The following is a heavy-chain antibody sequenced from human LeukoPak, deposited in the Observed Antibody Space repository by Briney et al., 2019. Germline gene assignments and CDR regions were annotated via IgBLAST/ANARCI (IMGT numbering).Heavy chain of an antibody. Sequence: GGSLRLSCAASGFTFDDYGMSWLRQAPGKGLEWGFGFNCDGGSTGYADSVKGPFTISRDNAKNSLYLQMNSLRAEDTALYYCARRKGNYVSFDYSGQGTLVTVSS. CDR2: FNCDGGST. CDR3: ARRKGNYVSFDY. CDR1: GFTFDDYG. J-gene: IGHJ4*02. V-gene: IGHV3-20*04. D-gene: IGHD1-7*01.